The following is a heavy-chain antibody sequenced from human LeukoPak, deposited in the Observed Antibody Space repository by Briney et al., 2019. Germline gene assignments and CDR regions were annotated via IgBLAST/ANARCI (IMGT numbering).Heavy chain of an antibody. J-gene: IGHJ4*02. D-gene: IGHD2-15*01. Sequence: GSLRLSWAASGFTLSSYAMSWVRQGPGKGLEWVCAISVSGNTYHADSVKGRFTISRDSSKNTLYLQMNSLRAGDAAVYYCAKAPVTTCSGAYCYPFDYWSQGTLVTVSS. CDR3: AKAPVTTCSGAYCYPFDY. CDR2: ISVSGNT. CDR1: GFTLSSYA. V-gene: IGHV3-23*01.